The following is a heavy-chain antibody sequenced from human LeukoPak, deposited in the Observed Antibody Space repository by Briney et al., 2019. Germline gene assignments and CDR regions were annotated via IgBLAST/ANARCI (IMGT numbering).Heavy chain of an antibody. Sequence: PGGSLRLSCAASGFTFDDYAMHWVRHAPGKGLEWVSGISWNSGSIGYADSVKGRFTISRDNAKNSLYLQMNNLRAEDTALYYCAKARGGGNGLGFDYWGQGTLVTVSS. V-gene: IGHV3-9*01. CDR3: AKARGGGNGLGFDY. D-gene: IGHD4-23*01. J-gene: IGHJ4*02. CDR2: ISWNSGSI. CDR1: GFTFDDYA.